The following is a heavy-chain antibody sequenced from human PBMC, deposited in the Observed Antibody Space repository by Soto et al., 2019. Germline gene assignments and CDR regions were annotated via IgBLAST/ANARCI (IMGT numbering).Heavy chain of an antibody. V-gene: IGHV3-23*01. CDR1: GFTFNSYV. CDR3: AKREGPYCGGDCFVE. J-gene: IGHJ4*02. D-gene: IGHD2-21*02. CDR2: ISGSGGGR. Sequence: EVQLLESGGGLVQPGGSLRLSCAASGFTFNSYVMNWVRQAPGKGLEWVSSISGSGGGRYYADSVKGRFSISRDNSKNTPYLEMNSLRVEDTAVYYCAKREGPYCGGDCFVEWGQGTLVTVSS.